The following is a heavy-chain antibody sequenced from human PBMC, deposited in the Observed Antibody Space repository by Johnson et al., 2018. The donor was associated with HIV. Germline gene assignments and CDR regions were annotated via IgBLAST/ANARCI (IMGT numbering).Heavy chain of an antibody. D-gene: IGHD6-13*01. CDR3: AKEGAAVIHFDI. CDR2: INWSGDTT. Sequence: LESGGGVVPPGGSLRLSCAASGFTFDEDDMSWVRQAPGKGLEWVSGINWSGDTTGYADSVKGRFTISRDNVKNSLYLQMNSPGAEDTALYYCAKEGAAVIHFDIWGQGTMVTVSS. V-gene: IGHV3-20*04. J-gene: IGHJ3*02. CDR1: GFTFDEDD.